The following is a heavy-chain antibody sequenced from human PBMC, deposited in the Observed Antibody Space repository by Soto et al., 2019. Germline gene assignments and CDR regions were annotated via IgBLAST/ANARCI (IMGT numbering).Heavy chain of an antibody. Sequence: EVQLVESGGGLVKPGGSLRLSCAASGFTFSSYSMNWVRQAPGKGLEWVSSISSSSSYIYYADSVKGRFTISRDNAKNSLYLQMNSLRAEETAVYYCARDNRGSSGWGLFDYWGQGTLVTVSS. V-gene: IGHV3-21*01. CDR2: ISSSSSYI. D-gene: IGHD6-19*01. CDR1: GFTFSSYS. CDR3: ARDNRGSSGWGLFDY. J-gene: IGHJ4*02.